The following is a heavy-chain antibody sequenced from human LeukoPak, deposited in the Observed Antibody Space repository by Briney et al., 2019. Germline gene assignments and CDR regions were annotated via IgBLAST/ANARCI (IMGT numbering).Heavy chain of an antibody. V-gene: IGHV1-69-2*01. CDR2: VDPEDGET. CDR1: GYTFTDYY. D-gene: IGHD6-13*01. J-gene: IGHJ3*02. Sequence: ASVEISCKVSGYTFTDYYMHWVQQAPGKGLEWMGLVDPEDGETIYAEKFQGRVTITADTSTDTAYMELSSLRSEDTAVYYCATVPAAGNKAFDIWGQGTMVTVSS. CDR3: ATVPAAGNKAFDI.